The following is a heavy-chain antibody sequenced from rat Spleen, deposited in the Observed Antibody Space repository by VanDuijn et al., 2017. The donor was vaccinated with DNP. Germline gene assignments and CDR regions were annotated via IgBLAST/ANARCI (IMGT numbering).Heavy chain of an antibody. CDR1: GFTFSDYN. V-gene: IGHV5S10*01. D-gene: IGHD5-1*01. CDR2: IIYDGSRT. J-gene: IGHJ4*01. CDR3: ATVDGRDA. Sequence: EVQLVESGGGLVQPGRSLKLSCASSGFTFSDYNMAWVRQAPKKGLEWVATIIYDGSRTYYRDSVKGLFTISSDNAKSTLYLQMDSLRSEDTATYYCATVDGRDAWGQGTSVTVSS.